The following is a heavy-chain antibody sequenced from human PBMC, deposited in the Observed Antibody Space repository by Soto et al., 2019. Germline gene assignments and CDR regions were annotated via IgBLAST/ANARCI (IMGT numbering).Heavy chain of an antibody. V-gene: IGHV1-2*02. CDR3: GRGRSGQIVVFY. J-gene: IGHJ4*02. D-gene: IGHD1-26*01. CDR2: IGPESGAT. Sequence: ATVRVCCKASRDSFTGNYIPSLRQAPEQGPEWMGEIGPESGATRYAQKFQGRVTMTMDTSITTVYMELNNLRPDDTAIYYCGRGRSGQIVVFYWGQGTPVTVS. CDR1: RDSFTGNY.